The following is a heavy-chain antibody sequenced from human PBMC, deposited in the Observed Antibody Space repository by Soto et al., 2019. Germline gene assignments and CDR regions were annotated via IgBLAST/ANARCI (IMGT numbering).Heavy chain of an antibody. CDR1: GGSIDSANYY. CDR2: IYYSGTT. CDR3: ARDQGYRDFFSASHFYSGMDV. V-gene: IGHV4-30-4*01. J-gene: IGHJ6*02. Sequence: SETLSLTCRVSGGSIDSANYYWTWIRQLPGKGPEWIGNIYYSGTTFYNPSLKSRLTISIDTSRNQFSLQLTSVTAADTAVYFCARDQGYRDFFSASHFYSGMDVWGQGTTVTVSS. D-gene: IGHD3-3*01.